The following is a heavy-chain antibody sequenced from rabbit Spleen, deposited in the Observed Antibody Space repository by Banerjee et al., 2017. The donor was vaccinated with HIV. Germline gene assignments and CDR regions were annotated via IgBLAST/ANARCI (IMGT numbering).Heavy chain of an antibody. Sequence: QSLEESGGDLVKPGASLTLTCTASGFSFSSDYYMCWVRQAPGKGLECGACIYAGSSDDTYYANWAKGRFTISRTSSTTVTLRMTSLTAADTATYFCARDLAGVIGWNFNLWGQGTLVTVS. CDR2: IYAGSSDDT. CDR3: ARDLAGVIGWNFNL. J-gene: IGHJ4*01. V-gene: IGHV1S40*01. CDR1: GFSFSSDYY. D-gene: IGHD4-1*01.